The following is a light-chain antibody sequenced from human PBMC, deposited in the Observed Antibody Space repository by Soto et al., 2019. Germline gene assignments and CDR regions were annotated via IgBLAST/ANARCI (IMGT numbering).Light chain of an antibody. J-gene: IGKJ1*01. Sequence: DIQMTQSPSSLSASVGDRVTITCRASQSISSYLNWYQQKPGKAPKXXIYAASSLQSGVPSRFSGSGSGTDLTITISSLQPEDFATYYCQQSYSTLRTFGQGTKVDIK. CDR1: QSISSY. CDR3: QQSYSTLRT. V-gene: IGKV1-39*01. CDR2: AAS.